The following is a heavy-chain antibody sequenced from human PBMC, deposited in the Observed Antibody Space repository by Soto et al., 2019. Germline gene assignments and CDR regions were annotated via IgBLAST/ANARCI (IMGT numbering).Heavy chain of an antibody. CDR1: GGSISSSSYY. J-gene: IGHJ3*02. V-gene: IGHV4-39*01. Sequence: SETLSLTCTVSGGSISSSSYYWSWIRQPPGKGLEWIGSIYYSGSTYYNPSLKSRVTISVDTSKNQFSLKLSSVTAADTAVYYCARLPMATSLSTPSAFDIWGQGTMVTVSS. CDR2: IYYSGST. CDR3: ARLPMATSLSTPSAFDI.